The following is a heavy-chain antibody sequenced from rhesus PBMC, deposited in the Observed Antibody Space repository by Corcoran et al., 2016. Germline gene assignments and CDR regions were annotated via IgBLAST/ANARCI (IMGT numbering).Heavy chain of an antibody. CDR2: IHGGGVTA. Sequence: QLQIQESGPGLVKPSETLSLICTVSVGSIRSNWWSWIRKPPWNGLELIGRIHGGGVTANYNTTRWSRVTISVDTSKNQFSRKMTTVTAADTAVYYCARWIYGGGMDHFDYWGRGVLVTVSS. CDR3: ARWIYGGGMDHFDY. CDR1: VGSIRSNW. D-gene: IGHD4-17*01. J-gene: IGHJ4*01. V-gene: IGHV4-173*01.